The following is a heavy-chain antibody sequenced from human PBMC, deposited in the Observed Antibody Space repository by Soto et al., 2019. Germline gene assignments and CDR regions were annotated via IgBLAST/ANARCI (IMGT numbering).Heavy chain of an antibody. CDR1: GFSFSSYG. CDR3: AKSGGYDFDYYGMDV. Sequence: PGGSLRLSCAASGFSFSSYGMHWVRQAPGKGLEWVAVISYDGSNKYYADSVKGRFTISRDNSKNTLYLQMNSLRAEDTAVYYCAKSGGYDFDYYGMDVWGQGTTVTVSS. D-gene: IGHD5-12*01. J-gene: IGHJ6*02. V-gene: IGHV3-30*18. CDR2: ISYDGSNK.